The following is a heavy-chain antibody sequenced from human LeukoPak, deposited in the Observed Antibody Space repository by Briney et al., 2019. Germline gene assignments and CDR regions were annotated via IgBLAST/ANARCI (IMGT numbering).Heavy chain of an antibody. V-gene: IGHV4-31*03. J-gene: IGHJ4*02. CDR2: IYYSGST. CDR1: GGSISGGGYY. Sequence: SETLSLTCTVSGGSISGGGYYWSWIRQHPGKGLEWIGYIYYSGSTYYNPSLKSRVTISVDTSKNQFSLKLSSVTAADPAVYYCARALGYCSGGSCYSGIAVAGNFDYWGQGTLVTVSS. D-gene: IGHD2-15*01. CDR3: ARALGYCSGGSCYSGIAVAGNFDY.